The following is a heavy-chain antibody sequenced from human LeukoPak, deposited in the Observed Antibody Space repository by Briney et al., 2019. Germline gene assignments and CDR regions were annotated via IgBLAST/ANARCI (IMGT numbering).Heavy chain of an antibody. Sequence: GGSLRLSCAASGFTFTNAWMSWVRQAPGKGLEWVSTFYSDGSTYYADSVRGRFTISRDSSNNTVYLQMNSLRAEDTAIYYCAGNPILYCGGDCYSDWGQGTLVTVSS. D-gene: IGHD2-21*02. V-gene: IGHV3-66*01. J-gene: IGHJ4*02. CDR3: AGNPILYCGGDCYSD. CDR1: GFTFTNAW. CDR2: FYSDGST.